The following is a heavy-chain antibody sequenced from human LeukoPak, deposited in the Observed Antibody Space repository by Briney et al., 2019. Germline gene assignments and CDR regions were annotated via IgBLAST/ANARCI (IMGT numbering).Heavy chain of an antibody. V-gene: IGHV3-23*01. CDR3: AKQFVYSGGYYYFDY. D-gene: IGHD3-22*01. CDR1: GFTFSYYA. CDR2: ISGSGGDT. J-gene: IGHJ4*02. Sequence: GGSLRLSCAASGFTFSYYAMSWVRQAPGKGLEWVSVISGSGGDTYYADSVKGRFAISRDNSKNTLYLQMNTLRVEDTAVYYCAKQFVYSGGYYYFDYWGQGALVTVSS.